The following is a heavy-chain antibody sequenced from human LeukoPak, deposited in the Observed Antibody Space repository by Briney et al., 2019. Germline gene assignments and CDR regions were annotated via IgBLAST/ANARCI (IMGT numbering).Heavy chain of an antibody. D-gene: IGHD1-26*01. CDR2: IDFSDDGAS. CDR3: ARVDSGNYDY. CDR1: GFRFSGYV. V-gene: IGHV3-23*01. Sequence: GGSLRLSCAVSGFRFSGYVMSWVRQAPGKGLEYVSSIDFSDDGASYYADSVKGRFTISRDNSKNTLFLQMNSLRVEDTAFYYCARVDSGNYDYWGQGTLLTVSS. J-gene: IGHJ4*02.